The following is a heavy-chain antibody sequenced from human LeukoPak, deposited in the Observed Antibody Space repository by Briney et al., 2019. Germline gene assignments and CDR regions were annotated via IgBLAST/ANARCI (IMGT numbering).Heavy chain of an antibody. Sequence: ASVKVSCKASGYTFTGYYMHWVRQAPGQGVEWMGWINPNSGGTNYAQKFQGRVTMTRDTSISTAYMELSRLRSDDTAVYYCARVLVAVAGYYFDYWGQGTLVTVSS. CDR3: ARVLVAVAGYYFDY. D-gene: IGHD6-19*01. CDR2: INPNSGGT. V-gene: IGHV1-2*02. CDR1: GYTFTGYY. J-gene: IGHJ4*02.